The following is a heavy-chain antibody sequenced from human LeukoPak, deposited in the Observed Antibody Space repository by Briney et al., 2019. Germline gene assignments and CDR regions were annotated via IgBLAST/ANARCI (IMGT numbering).Heavy chain of an antibody. J-gene: IGHJ4*02. Sequence: GSLRLSCAPSGFKFDDYGMSWVXQAPGXGLEWVSGINWNGGSTGYADSVKGRFTISRDNAKNSLYLQMNSLRAEDTAVYYCARDRGLFDFWGQGTLVTVSS. CDR3: ARDRGLFDF. V-gene: IGHV3-20*04. CDR1: GFKFDDYG. CDR2: INWNGGST. D-gene: IGHD3-10*01.